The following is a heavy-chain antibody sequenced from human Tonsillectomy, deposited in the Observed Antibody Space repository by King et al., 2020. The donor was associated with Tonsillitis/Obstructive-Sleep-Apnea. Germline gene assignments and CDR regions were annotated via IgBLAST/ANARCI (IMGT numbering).Heavy chain of an antibody. V-gene: IGHV4-59*01. CDR3: ARDMVLEAGGDAFDI. D-gene: IGHD2-8*01. Sequence: QLQESGPGLVKPSETLSLTCTVSGGSISSYSWSWIRQPPGKGLEWIGYIYYSGSTNYNPALKSRVTISVDTSKNQFSLKLSSVTAADTAVYYCARDMVLEAGGDAFDIWGQGTMVTVSS. CDR2: IYYSGST. J-gene: IGHJ3*02. CDR1: GGSISSYS.